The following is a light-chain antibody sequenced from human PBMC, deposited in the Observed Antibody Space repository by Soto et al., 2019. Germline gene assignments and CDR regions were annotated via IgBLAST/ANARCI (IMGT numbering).Light chain of an antibody. CDR2: DAS. Sequence: DIQMTQSPSTLSVSVGDRVTITCRASQSISSWLAWYQQKPGKAPKLLIYDASSLESEVPSRFSGSGSGTEFTVTFSCLQPDDFATYYCQHYNSYPLTFGVGTKVQIK. CDR3: QHYNSYPLT. CDR1: QSISSW. J-gene: IGKJ4*01. V-gene: IGKV1-5*01.